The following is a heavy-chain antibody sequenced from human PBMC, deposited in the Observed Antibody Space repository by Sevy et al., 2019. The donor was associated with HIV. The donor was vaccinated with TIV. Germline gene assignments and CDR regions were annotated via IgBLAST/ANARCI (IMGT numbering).Heavy chain of an antibody. CDR1: GFSFYTYA. J-gene: IGHJ4*02. CDR2: ITDNGATT. CDR3: AKTEYTSGWFY. D-gene: IGHD6-19*01. V-gene: IGHV3-23*01. Sequence: GGSLRLSCPTSGFSFYTYAMTWVRQAPGKGLEWVASITDNGATTFYADSVKGRFTISRDNSQSTLFLHMNSLRGDDTAVYFCAKTEYTSGWFYWGQGTLVTVSS.